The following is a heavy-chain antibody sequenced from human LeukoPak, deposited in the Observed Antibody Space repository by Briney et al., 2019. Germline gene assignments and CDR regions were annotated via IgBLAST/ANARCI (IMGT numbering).Heavy chain of an antibody. Sequence: PSETLSLTRTVSGGSISSGSYYWSWIRQPPGKGLEWIGEVNHSGSTNYNPSLKSRVTISVDTSKNQFSLKLSSVTAADTAVYYCARGLRVDQYCSGGSCPPYYYYYIDVWGKGTTVTVSS. CDR3: ARGLRVDQYCSGGSCPPYYYYYIDV. V-gene: IGHV4-39*07. CDR2: VNHSGST. CDR1: GGSISSGSYY. J-gene: IGHJ6*03. D-gene: IGHD2-15*01.